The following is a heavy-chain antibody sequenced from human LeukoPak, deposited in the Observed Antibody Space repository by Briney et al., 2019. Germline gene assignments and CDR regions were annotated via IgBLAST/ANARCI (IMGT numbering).Heavy chain of an antibody. CDR2: ISWNSGSI. Sequence: PGGSLRLSCAGSGLIFNNYAMHWVRQPPGKGLGWVSGISWNSGSIDYADSVKGRFTISRDNAKNSLYLQMNSLRVEDTAVYYCARDMDVVGASVDYWGQGTLVTVSS. J-gene: IGHJ4*02. CDR3: ARDMDVVGASVDY. V-gene: IGHV3-9*01. D-gene: IGHD1-26*01. CDR1: GLIFNNYA.